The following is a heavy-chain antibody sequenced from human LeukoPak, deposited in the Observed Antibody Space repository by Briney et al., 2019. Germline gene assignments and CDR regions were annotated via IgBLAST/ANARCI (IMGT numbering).Heavy chain of an antibody. CDR2: IYYSGST. Sequence: PSETLSLSCTVSGGSISGYYWSWIRQPPGKGLEWIGYIYYSGSTNYNPSLKSRVTISVDTSKNQFSLRLSSVTAADTAVYYCARRLTSHYYGSGSYDDLPYYFDYWGQGTLVTVSS. CDR3: ARRLTSHYYGSGSYDDLPYYFDY. D-gene: IGHD3-10*01. CDR1: GGSISGYY. V-gene: IGHV4-59*01. J-gene: IGHJ4*02.